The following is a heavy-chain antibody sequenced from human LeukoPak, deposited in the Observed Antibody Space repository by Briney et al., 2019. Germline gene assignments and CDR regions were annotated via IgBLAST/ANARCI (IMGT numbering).Heavy chain of an antibody. D-gene: IGHD6-19*01. CDR3: AKAAEAGSRYFDY. CDR1: GFTFDDYA. Sequence: GGSLRLSCAASGFTFDDYAMHWVRQAPGKGLEWVSGISWNSGSIGYADSVKGRFTISRDNAKNSLYLQMNSLRAEDMALYYCAKAAEAGSRYFDYWGQGTLVTVSS. CDR2: ISWNSGSI. V-gene: IGHV3-9*03. J-gene: IGHJ4*02.